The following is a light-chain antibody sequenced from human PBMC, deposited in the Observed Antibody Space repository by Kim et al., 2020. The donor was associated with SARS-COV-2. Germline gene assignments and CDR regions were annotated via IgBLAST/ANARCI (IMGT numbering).Light chain of an antibody. V-gene: IGKV3-15*01. J-gene: IGKJ1*01. Sequence: SPGERATLSGRASQSVSTKLAWYQQKPGQAPTLLIFGASTRATDVPDRFSGSGFGTDFTLTISSLQSEDFAVYYCQQYNNWPPMTFGQGTKVDIK. CDR1: QSVSTK. CDR2: GAS. CDR3: QQYNNWPPMT.